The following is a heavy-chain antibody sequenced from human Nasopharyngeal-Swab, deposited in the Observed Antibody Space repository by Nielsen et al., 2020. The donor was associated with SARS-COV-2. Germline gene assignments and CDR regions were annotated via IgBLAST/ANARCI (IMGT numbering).Heavy chain of an antibody. D-gene: IGHD6-6*01. CDR3: AKDTSLKIRYSSSSHFDY. CDR1: GFTFSSYA. CDR2: ISGSGGST. Sequence: GESLKISCAASGFTFSSYAMSWVRQAPGKGLEWVSAISGSGGSTYYADSVKVRVTISSYNSKNTLYLQMNSLRDEDTAVYYCAKDTSLKIRYSSSSHFDYWGQGTLVTVSS. J-gene: IGHJ4*02. V-gene: IGHV3-23*01.